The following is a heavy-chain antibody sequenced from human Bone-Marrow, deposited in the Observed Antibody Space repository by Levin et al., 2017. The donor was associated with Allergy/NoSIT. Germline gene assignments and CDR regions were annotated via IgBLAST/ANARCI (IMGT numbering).Heavy chain of an antibody. CDR1: GASISGGGYH. CDR2: IYYSGST. J-gene: IGHJ4*02. D-gene: IGHD2-2*03. V-gene: IGHV4-31*03. Sequence: SETLSLTCTVSGASISGGGYHWSWIRQHAGTGLEWIGYIYYSGSTYYNPSLKSRVMISVDTSKNQFSLKVSSTTAADTAVYYCAREDGSTVDSWGQGTLVTVSS. CDR3: AREDGSTVDS.